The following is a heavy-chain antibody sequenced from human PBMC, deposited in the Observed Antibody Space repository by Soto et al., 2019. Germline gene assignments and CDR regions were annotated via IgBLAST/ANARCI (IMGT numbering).Heavy chain of an antibody. CDR3: AKDRNSWIQLYQFDY. CDR2: ISYDGSNK. V-gene: IGHV3-30*18. CDR1: GFTFSSYG. Sequence: QVQLVESGGGVVQPGRSLRLSCAASGFTFSSYGMHWVRQAPGKGLERVAVISYDGSNKYYADSVKGRFTLSRDNSKNPLYLQMNSLRAEDTAVYYCAKDRNSWIQLYQFDYLGQGTLVTVSS. D-gene: IGHD5-18*01. J-gene: IGHJ4*02.